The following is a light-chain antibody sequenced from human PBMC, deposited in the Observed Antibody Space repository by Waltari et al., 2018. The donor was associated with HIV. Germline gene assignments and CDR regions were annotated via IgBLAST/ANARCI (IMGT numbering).Light chain of an antibody. J-gene: IGKJ2*01. CDR2: AAS. CDR3: QQYGTSPYT. V-gene: IGKV3-20*01. CDR1: RSVSSNY. Sequence: LSCRASRSVSSNYLTWYQQRPGQAPRLLIYAASTRATAIPDRFSGSGSGTDFTLTISRLEPEDFAVYYCQQYGTSPYTFGQGTKVEI.